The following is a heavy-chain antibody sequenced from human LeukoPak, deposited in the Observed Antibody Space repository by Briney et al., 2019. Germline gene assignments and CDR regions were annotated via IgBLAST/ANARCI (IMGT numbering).Heavy chain of an antibody. Sequence: GGSLRLSCAASGFTFSSYWMHWVRHAPGKGLVWVSRINSDGSSTSYADSVKGRFTISRDNAKNTLYLQMNSLRAEDTAVYYCARDYDFWSGYYTDYYYYYGMDVWGQGTTVTVSS. V-gene: IGHV3-74*01. D-gene: IGHD3-3*01. CDR3: ARDYDFWSGYYTDYYYYYGMDV. CDR2: INSDGSST. CDR1: GFTFSSYW. J-gene: IGHJ6*02.